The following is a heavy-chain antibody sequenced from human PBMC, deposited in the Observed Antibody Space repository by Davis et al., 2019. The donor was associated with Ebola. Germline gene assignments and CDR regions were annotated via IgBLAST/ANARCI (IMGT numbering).Heavy chain of an antibody. CDR3: AKDARRITMIVVVTRAEYFQH. J-gene: IGHJ1*01. D-gene: IGHD3-22*01. Sequence: PGGSLRLSCAASGFTFSSYAMSWVRQAPGKGLEWVSAISGSGGSTYYADSVKGRFTISRDNSKNTLYLQMNSLRAEDTAVYYCAKDARRITMIVVVTRAEYFQHWGQGTLVTVSS. CDR2: ISGSGGST. CDR1: GFTFSSYA. V-gene: IGHV3-23*01.